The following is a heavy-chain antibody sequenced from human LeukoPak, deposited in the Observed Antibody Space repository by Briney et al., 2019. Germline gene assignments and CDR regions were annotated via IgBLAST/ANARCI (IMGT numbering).Heavy chain of an antibody. Sequence: GGSLRLSCAASGFTFSSYGMHWVRQAPGKGLEWVAFIRYDGSNKYYADSVKGRFTISRDNSKNTLYLQMNSLRAEDTAVYYCAKAAGNPTGAFDYWGQGTLVTVSS. CDR1: GFTFSSYG. V-gene: IGHV3-30*02. CDR3: AKAAGNPTGAFDY. J-gene: IGHJ4*02. D-gene: IGHD1-14*01. CDR2: IRYDGSNK.